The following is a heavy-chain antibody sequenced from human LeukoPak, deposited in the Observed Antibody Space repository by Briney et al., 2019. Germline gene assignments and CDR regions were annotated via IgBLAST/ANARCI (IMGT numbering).Heavy chain of an antibody. CDR2: IYYTGST. D-gene: IGHD1-14*01. Sequence: PSETQTSTCTVSVGSISTYYGTWIRQPPGKGLEWIGFIYYTGSTNYNPSLKSRVTISVDTSKNQFSLRLSSVTAADKAVYYCAGMRITTPTVRTLVCWVQGTLVTVSS. CDR1: VGSISTYY. V-gene: IGHV4-59*01. J-gene: IGHJ4*02. CDR3: AGMRITTPTVRTLVC.